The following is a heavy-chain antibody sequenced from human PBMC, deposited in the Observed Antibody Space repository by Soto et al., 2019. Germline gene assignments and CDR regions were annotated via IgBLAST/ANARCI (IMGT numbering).Heavy chain of an antibody. CDR2: IGTAGDT. CDR3: ARGGGSSSSSPYWYFDL. V-gene: IGHV3-13*01. D-gene: IGHD6-6*01. J-gene: IGHJ2*01. CDR1: GFTFSSYD. Sequence: GGSLRLSCAASGFTFSSYDMHWVRQATGKGLEWVSAIGTAGDTYYPGSVKGRFTISRENAKNSLYRQMNSLRAGDTAVYYCARGGGSSSSSPYWYFDLWGRGTLVTVSS.